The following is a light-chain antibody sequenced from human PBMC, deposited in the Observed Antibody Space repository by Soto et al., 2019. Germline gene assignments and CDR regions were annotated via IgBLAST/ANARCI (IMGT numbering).Light chain of an antibody. V-gene: IGKV3-15*01. CDR2: GAS. CDR3: QQYNNWPPWT. Sequence: EIVLPQSPGTLSLSPGERATLSCRASQSVSYYLAWYQQKPGQAPRLLIYGASTRATGIPARFSGSGSGTEFTLTISSLQSEDFAVYYCQQYNNWPPWTFGQGTKVDI. J-gene: IGKJ1*01. CDR1: QSVSYY.